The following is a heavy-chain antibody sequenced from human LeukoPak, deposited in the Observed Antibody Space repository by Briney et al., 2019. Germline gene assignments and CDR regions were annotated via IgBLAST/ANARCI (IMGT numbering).Heavy chain of an antibody. V-gene: IGHV4-39*01. Sequence: SGTLSLPCTVSGGSINRSGYHWGWIRQPPGEGLEWIGSIHYSGNTYYNSSLKSRVTISVDTSKNQFSLKLSSVTAADTAVYYCARHRDQWLAAFDYWGQGTLVTVSS. CDR3: ARHRDQWLAAFDY. CDR2: IHYSGNT. J-gene: IGHJ4*02. D-gene: IGHD6-19*01. CDR1: GGSINRSGYH.